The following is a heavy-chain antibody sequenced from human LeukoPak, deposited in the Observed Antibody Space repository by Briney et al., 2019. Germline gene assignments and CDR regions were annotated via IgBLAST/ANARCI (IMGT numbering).Heavy chain of an antibody. J-gene: IGHJ4*02. Sequence: SETLSLTCTVSGGSINSYYWSWIRQPPGKGLEYIGYIYYSGSTDYNPSLKSRVTISVDTSKNRFSLNLSSVTAADTAVYYCARHSGRLGPFDYWGQGTVVTVSS. CDR1: GGSINSYY. V-gene: IGHV4-59*08. D-gene: IGHD5-12*01. CDR3: ARHSGRLGPFDY. CDR2: IYYSGST.